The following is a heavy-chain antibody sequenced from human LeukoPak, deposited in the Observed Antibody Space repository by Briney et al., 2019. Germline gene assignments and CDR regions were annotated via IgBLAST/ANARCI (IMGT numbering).Heavy chain of an antibody. CDR1: GFTFSSYS. Sequence: PGGSLRLSRAASGFTFSSYSMNWVRQAPGKGLEWVSSISSSSSYIYYADPVKGRFTISRDNAKNSLYLQMNSLRAEDTAVYYCARDAGVVRGVNAFDIWGQGTMVTVSS. CDR3: ARDAGVVRGVNAFDI. V-gene: IGHV3-21*01. J-gene: IGHJ3*02. CDR2: ISSSSSYI. D-gene: IGHD3-10*01.